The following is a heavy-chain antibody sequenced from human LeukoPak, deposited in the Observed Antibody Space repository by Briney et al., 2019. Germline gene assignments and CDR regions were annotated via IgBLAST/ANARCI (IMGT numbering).Heavy chain of an antibody. J-gene: IGHJ4*02. CDR1: GGSINSGDYY. D-gene: IGHD3-9*01. V-gene: IGHV4-30-4*01. CDR2: IYYRGRT. Sequence: PSKTLSLTCTVSGGSINSGDYYWSWIRQPPGKGLEGIGCIYYRGRTSYNPSLKRRVTISVDPSKSQSSLNLSSVTAADTAVYYCARGGPDWQHDNWGQGTLVTVTS. CDR3: ARGGPDWQHDN.